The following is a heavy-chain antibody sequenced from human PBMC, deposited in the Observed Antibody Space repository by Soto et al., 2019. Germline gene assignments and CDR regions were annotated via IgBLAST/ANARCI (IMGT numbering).Heavy chain of an antibody. Sequence: QVRLVESGGGVVQPGRSLSLSCAASGFTFSSYSMHWVRQAPGQGLEWVALIWHDGSNRYYADSVKGRFTISRDNSKNTLYVQMNNLRGEDTAVYYCARDLGYSNGHPFDYWGQGTLVTVSS. CDR3: ARDLGYSNGHPFDY. CDR1: GFTFSSYS. J-gene: IGHJ4*02. D-gene: IGHD4-4*01. CDR2: IWHDGSNR. V-gene: IGHV3-33*01.